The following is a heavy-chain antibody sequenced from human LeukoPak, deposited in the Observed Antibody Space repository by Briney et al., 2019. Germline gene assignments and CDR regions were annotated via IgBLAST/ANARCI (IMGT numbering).Heavy chain of an antibody. D-gene: IGHD2-15*01. CDR2: ISNTGGST. Sequence: GGSLRLSCATSGFTYSSHAMSWVRQAPGKGLEWVSGISNTGGSTYYADSVKGRFTISRDNSKNTLYLQMNSLRAEDTAIYYCAKDGVAPDGSDIWGQGTMVTVSS. V-gene: IGHV3-23*01. CDR1: GFTYSSHA. CDR3: AKDGVAPDGSDI. J-gene: IGHJ3*02.